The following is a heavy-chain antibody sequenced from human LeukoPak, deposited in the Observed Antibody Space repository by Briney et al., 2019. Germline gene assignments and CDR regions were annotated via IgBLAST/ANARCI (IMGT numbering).Heavy chain of an antibody. CDR3: ARDREVSGSGWYYFDY. V-gene: IGHV3-7*01. D-gene: IGHD6-19*01. J-gene: IGHJ4*02. CDR1: GFTFSSYW. CDR2: IKQDGSEK. Sequence: PGGSLRLSCAASGFTFSSYWMSWVRQAPGKGLEWVANIKQDGSEKYYVDSVKGRFTISRDNAKNSLYLQMNSLRAEDTAVYYCARDREVSGSGWYYFDYWGQGTLVTVSS.